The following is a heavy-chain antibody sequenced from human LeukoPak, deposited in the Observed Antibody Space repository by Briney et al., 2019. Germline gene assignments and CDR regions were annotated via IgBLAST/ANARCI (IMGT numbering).Heavy chain of an antibody. CDR3: AKLPMIIVVTPTFDY. D-gene: IGHD3-22*01. V-gene: IGHV3-23*01. CDR1: GFTFSSFA. CDR2: ISGSGDNT. J-gene: IGHJ4*02. Sequence: GGSLRLSCAASGFTFSSFAMSWVRQAPGKGLEWVSAISGSGDNTYYADSVKGRFTVSRDKSKNALYLQMNSLRAEDTAVYYCAKLPMIIVVTPTFDYWGQGTLVTVSS.